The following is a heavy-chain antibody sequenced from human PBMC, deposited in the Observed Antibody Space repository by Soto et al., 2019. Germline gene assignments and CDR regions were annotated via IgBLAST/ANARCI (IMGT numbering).Heavy chain of an antibody. Sequence: MQLVESGGDLVQPGGSLKLSCVGSGYTFSDHYMDWVRQAPGKGLEWVGSIRHRGGGYITQYAASVRGRFTVARDDSKDSLYLQMTSLKIEDTAVYYCSRAAYGHGFDIWVQGTVVTVSS. CDR3: SRAAYGHGFDI. CDR1: GYTFSDHY. J-gene: IGHJ3*02. D-gene: IGHD4-17*01. CDR2: IRHRGGGYIT. V-gene: IGHV3-72*01.